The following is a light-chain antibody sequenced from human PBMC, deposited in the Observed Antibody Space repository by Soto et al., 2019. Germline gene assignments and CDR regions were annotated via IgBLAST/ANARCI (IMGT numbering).Light chain of an antibody. J-gene: IGKJ2*01. CDR3: QQYGSSPPYT. CDR2: GAS. Sequence: EIVLTQSTGTLSLSPGERATLSFRASQSVSSSYLAWYQQKPGQAPRLLIYGASSRATGIPDRFSGGGSGTDFTLTISRLEPEDFAVYYCQQYGSSPPYTFGQGTKLEIK. CDR1: QSVSSSY. V-gene: IGKV3-20*01.